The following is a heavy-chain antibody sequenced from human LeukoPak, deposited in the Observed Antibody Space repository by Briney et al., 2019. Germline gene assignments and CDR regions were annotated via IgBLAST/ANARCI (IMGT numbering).Heavy chain of an antibody. J-gene: IGHJ5*02. Sequence: ASVKVSCKASGYTFTSYGISWVRHAPGQGLEWMGWISAYDGNTNYAQKLQGRVTMTTDTSTSTAYMELRSLRSDDTAVYYCARLIDFWSGYYANWFDPWGQGTLVTVSS. D-gene: IGHD3-3*01. CDR3: ARLIDFWSGYYANWFDP. V-gene: IGHV1-18*01. CDR1: GYTFTSYG. CDR2: ISAYDGNT.